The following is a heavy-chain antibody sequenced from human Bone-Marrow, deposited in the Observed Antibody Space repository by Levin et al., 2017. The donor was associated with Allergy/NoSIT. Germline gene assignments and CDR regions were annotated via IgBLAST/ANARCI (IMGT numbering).Heavy chain of an antibody. CDR2: IKQDGSEK. D-gene: IGHD1-14*01. Sequence: GGSLRLSCAASGFTFTNYWMTWVRQAPGKGLEWVANIKQDGSEKYYVDSVKGRFTVSRDNAKKSLYLQMNSLRAEDTAVYYCAVPGIDYWGQGTLVTVSS. V-gene: IGHV3-7*01. CDR1: GFTFTNYW. CDR3: AVPGIDY. J-gene: IGHJ4*02.